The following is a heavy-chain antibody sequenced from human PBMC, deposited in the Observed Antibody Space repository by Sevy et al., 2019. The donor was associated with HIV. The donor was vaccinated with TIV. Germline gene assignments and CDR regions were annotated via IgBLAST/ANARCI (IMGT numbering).Heavy chain of an antibody. J-gene: IGHJ4*02. Sequence: ASVKVSCSTSGYTFSVHYINWVRQAAGQGLEWMGWINPNTGDTNFSPKFQGRVTMTRDSTINTAYMEISKLTSADTGVYFLAELTYVYSCSQDYGGGADYFDFWGQGTLVTVSS. D-gene: IGHD3-10*01. CDR3: AELTYVYSCSQDYGGGADYFDF. V-gene: IGHV1-2*02. CDR1: GYTFSVHY. CDR2: INPNTGDT.